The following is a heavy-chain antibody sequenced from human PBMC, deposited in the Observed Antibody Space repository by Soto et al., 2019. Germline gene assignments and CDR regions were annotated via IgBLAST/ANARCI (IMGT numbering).Heavy chain of an antibody. V-gene: IGHV3-30*18. CDR2: TSFNGSNK. Sequence: GGTLRLSCAAAGFIFNSYGMHWVRQAPGKGQEWVAVTSFNGSNKYYADSVKGRFTISRDNSMNTLYLQMNSLRAEDTAVYYCAKSIFEVVPSFDYWGQGTLVTVSS. D-gene: IGHD3-3*01. J-gene: IGHJ4*02. CDR1: GFIFNSYG. CDR3: AKSIFEVVPSFDY.